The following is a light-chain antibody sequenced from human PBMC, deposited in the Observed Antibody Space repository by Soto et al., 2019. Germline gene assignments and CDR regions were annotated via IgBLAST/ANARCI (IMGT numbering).Light chain of an antibody. Sequence: QSALTQPASVSGSPGQSITISCTGTSSDVGGYNFVSWYQQHPGKAPKLMIFDVSNRPSGVSNRFSGSKSGNTASLTISGLQAEDEADYYCTSYTSSGTLVLFGGGTRSPS. V-gene: IGLV2-14*01. J-gene: IGLJ2*01. CDR1: SSDVGGYNF. CDR2: DVS. CDR3: TSYTSSGTLVL.